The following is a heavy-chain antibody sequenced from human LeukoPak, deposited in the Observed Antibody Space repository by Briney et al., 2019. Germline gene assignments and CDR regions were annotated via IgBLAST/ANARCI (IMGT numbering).Heavy chain of an antibody. CDR3: ARGGGEDFDY. CDR2: ISSSSSYI. Sequence: GGSLRLSCAASGFTFSSYSMNWVRQAPGKGLEWVSSISSSSSYIYYADSVKGRFTISGDNAKNSLYLQMNSLRAEDTAVYYCARGGGEDFDYWGQGTLVTVSS. D-gene: IGHD4-23*01. J-gene: IGHJ4*02. V-gene: IGHV3-21*01. CDR1: GFTFSSYS.